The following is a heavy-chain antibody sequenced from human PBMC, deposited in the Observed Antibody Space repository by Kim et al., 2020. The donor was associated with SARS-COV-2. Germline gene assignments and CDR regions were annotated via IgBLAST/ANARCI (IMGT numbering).Heavy chain of an antibody. D-gene: IGHD6-19*01. V-gene: IGHV3-48*02. CDR2: ISSRSSTI. Sequence: GGSLRLSCAASGFTFSSYSMTWVRQAPGKGLEWVSYISSRSSTIYYADSVKGRFTISRDNAKNSLYLQMNSLRDEDTAVYYCARDLAVSGGVDAFDIWGQGTMVTVSS. J-gene: IGHJ3*02. CDR1: GFTFSSYS. CDR3: ARDLAVSGGVDAFDI.